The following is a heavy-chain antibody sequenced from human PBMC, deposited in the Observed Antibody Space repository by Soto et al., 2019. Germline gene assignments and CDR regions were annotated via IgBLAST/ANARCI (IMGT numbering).Heavy chain of an antibody. CDR2: IYYSGST. V-gene: IGHV4-31*03. D-gene: IGHD3-10*01. Sequence: LSLTCTVSGGSISSGGYYWSWIRQHPGKGLEWIGYIYYSGSTYYNPSLKSRVTISVDTSKNQFSLKLSSVTAADTAVYYCARSRFYYYDSGSDAFDIWGQGTMVTVSS. J-gene: IGHJ3*02. CDR3: ARSRFYYYDSGSDAFDI. CDR1: GGSISSGGYY.